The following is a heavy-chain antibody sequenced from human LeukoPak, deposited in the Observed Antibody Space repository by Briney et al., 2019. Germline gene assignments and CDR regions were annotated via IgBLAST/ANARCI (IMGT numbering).Heavy chain of an antibody. CDR2: ISGSGGST. CDR1: GFTFSSYG. CDR3: AKGGDDSSGYSY. Sequence: GGTLRLSCAASGFTFSSYGMSWVRQAPGKGLEWVSAISGSGGSTYYADSVKGRFTISRDNSKNTLYLQMNSLRAEDTAVYYCAKGGDDSSGYSYWGQGTLVTVSS. J-gene: IGHJ4*02. V-gene: IGHV3-23*01. D-gene: IGHD3-22*01.